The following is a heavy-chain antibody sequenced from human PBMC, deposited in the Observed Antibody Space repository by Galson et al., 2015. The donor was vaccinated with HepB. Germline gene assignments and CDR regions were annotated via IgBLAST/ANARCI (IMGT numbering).Heavy chain of an antibody. CDR3: ARDRGAALDYFDY. CDR1: GFTFSSYA. V-gene: IGHV3-30-3*01. Sequence: SLRLSCAASGFTFSSYAMHWVRQAPGKGLEWVAVVSYDGTNKYYADSVKGRFTISRDSSKNTLYLQMNSLRAEDTAVYYCARDRGAALDYFDYWGQGTLVTVSS. D-gene: IGHD3-10*01. J-gene: IGHJ4*02. CDR2: VSYDGTNK.